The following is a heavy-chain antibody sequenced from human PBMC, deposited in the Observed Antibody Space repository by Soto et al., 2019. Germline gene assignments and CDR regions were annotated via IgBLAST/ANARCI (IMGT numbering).Heavy chain of an antibody. CDR2: IIPIFGTA. Sequence: ASVKVSCKASGGTFSSYAISWVRQAPGQGLEWMGGIIPIFGTANYAQKFQGRVTITADESTSTAYMELSSLRSEDTAVYYCARVGYSSSSDLCYYYYGMDVWGQGTTVTVSS. CDR3: ARVGYSSSSDLCYYYYGMDV. V-gene: IGHV1-69*13. D-gene: IGHD6-6*01. CDR1: GGTFSSYA. J-gene: IGHJ6*02.